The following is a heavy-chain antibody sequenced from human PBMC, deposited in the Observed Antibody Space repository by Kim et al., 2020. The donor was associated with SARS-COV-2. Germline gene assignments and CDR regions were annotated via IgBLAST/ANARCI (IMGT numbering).Heavy chain of an antibody. CDR1: GYSFSSYW. CDR2: IDPGDSYT. CDR3: ARHGRYYDSSGYPRNDAFDI. Sequence: GESPKISCKGSGYSFSSYWISWVRQMPGKGLEWMGRIDPGDSYTNYSPSFQGHVTISADKSISTAYLQWSSLKASDTAMYYCARHGRYYDSSGYPRNDAFDIWGQGTMVTVSS. V-gene: IGHV5-10-1*01. J-gene: IGHJ3*02. D-gene: IGHD3-22*01.